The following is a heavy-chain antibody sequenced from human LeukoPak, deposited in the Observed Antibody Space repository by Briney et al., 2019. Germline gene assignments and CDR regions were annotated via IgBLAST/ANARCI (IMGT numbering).Heavy chain of an antibody. D-gene: IGHD5-24*01. V-gene: IGHV4-59*08. CDR3: ARQSRDGYNYPYFDY. Sequence: PSETLSLTCTVSGVSISSYYGRWLRQPPGKGLEWVGYIYYSGSTNYNPSRKSRVTISADTSKTQFSLKLSSVTAADTAVYYCARQSRDGYNYPYFDYWGQGTLVTVSS. J-gene: IGHJ4*02. CDR1: GVSISSYY. CDR2: IYYSGST.